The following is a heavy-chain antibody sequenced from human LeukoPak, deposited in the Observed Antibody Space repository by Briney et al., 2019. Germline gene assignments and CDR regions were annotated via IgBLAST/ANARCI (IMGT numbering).Heavy chain of an antibody. Sequence: GGSLRLSCAASGFIFSNYGMNWVRQAPGKGLEWVAAISASGSATSYADSVKGRFTISRDNSKNTLYLQMNSLRAEDTAVYYCAKSIIDYWGQGTLVTVSS. CDR3: AKSIIDY. D-gene: IGHD2-21*01. CDR2: ISASGSAT. V-gene: IGHV3-23*01. J-gene: IGHJ4*02. CDR1: GFIFSNYG.